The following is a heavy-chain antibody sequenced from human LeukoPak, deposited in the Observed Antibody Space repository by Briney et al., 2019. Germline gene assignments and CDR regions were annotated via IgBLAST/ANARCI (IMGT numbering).Heavy chain of an antibody. J-gene: IGHJ5*02. V-gene: IGHV3-9*01. CDR3: AKTSGLLWFGELEFWFDP. Sequence: GGSLRLSCAASGFTVSSNYMSWVRQAPGKGLEWVSGISWNSGSIGYADSVKGRFTISRDNAKNSLYLQMNSLRAEDTALYYCAKTSGLLWFGELEFWFDPWGQGTLVTVSS. CDR1: GFTVSSNY. D-gene: IGHD3-10*01. CDR2: ISWNSGSI.